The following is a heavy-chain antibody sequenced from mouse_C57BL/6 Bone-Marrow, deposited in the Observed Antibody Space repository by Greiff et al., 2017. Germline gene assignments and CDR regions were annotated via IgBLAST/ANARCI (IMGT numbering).Heavy chain of an antibody. CDR1: GFNIKDDY. CDR3: SSFDGNYFDF. Sequence: VQLKQSGAELVRPGASVKLSCTASGFNIKDDYIHWVKQRPEQGLEWIGWIDPELGDTEYASKFQGKATITSDTSSNTAYLQRSSLTSDDTSVYYCSSFDGNYFDFWGQGTPLTVAS. V-gene: IGHV14-4*01. CDR2: IDPELGDT. J-gene: IGHJ2*01. D-gene: IGHD2-3*01.